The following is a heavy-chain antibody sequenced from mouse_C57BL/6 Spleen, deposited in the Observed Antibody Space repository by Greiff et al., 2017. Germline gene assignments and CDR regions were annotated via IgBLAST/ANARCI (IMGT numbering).Heavy chain of an antibody. D-gene: IGHD1-1*01. CDR2: LDPSSGGT. J-gene: IGHJ1*03. CDR1: GYTFTSYW. CDR3: ARGGVITTVVARYFDV. V-gene: IGHV1-72*01. Sequence: VQLQQPGAELVKPGASVKLSCKASGYTFTSYWMHWVKQRPGRGLAWIGRLDPSSGGTKYNEKGKSTATLTVDKPSSTAYMQLSSLTSEDSAVYYCARGGVITTVVARYFDVWGTGTTVTVSS.